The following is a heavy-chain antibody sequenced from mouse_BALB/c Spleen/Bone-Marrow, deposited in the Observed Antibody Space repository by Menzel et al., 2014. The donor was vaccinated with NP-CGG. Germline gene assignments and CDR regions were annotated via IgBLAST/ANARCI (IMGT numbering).Heavy chain of an antibody. CDR1: GFTFSDYY. Sequence: EVQVVESGGGLVKPGGSLKLSCAASGFTFSDYYMYWVRQTPEKRLEWVATISDGGSYTYYPDSVKGRFTISRDNAKNNLYLQMSGLKSEDTAMYYCARGNYGNYGAKDYWGQGTSVTVSS. J-gene: IGHJ4*01. D-gene: IGHD2-1*01. CDR2: ISDGGSYT. CDR3: ARGNYGNYGAKDY. V-gene: IGHV5-4*02.